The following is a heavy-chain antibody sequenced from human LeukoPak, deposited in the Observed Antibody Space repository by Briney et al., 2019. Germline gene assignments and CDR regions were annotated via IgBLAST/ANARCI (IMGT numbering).Heavy chain of an antibody. D-gene: IGHD3-10*02. CDR3: ARGPVEAVFGVSTED. J-gene: IGHJ6*02. Sequence: ASVKVSCKASGYTFTSYDINWVRQATGQGLEWMGWMNPSSGNTGYAQKFRGRVSMTRDTSISTAYMELSSLRSEDTAVYYCARGPVEAVFGVSTEDWGQGTTVTVSS. CDR2: MNPSSGNT. CDR1: GYTFTSYD. V-gene: IGHV1-8*01.